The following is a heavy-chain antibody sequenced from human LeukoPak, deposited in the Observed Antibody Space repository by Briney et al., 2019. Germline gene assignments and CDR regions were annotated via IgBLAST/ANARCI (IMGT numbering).Heavy chain of an antibody. CDR3: AREVLGLPFVY. CDR2: ISAYNGIT. CDR1: GYTFTSYG. Sequence: GASVKVSCKASGYTFTSYGISWVRQAPGQGLEWMGWISAYNGITNYAQKLQGRVTMTTDTSTTTAYMELRSLRSDDTAVYYCAREVLGLPFVYWGQGTLVTVSS. J-gene: IGHJ4*02. D-gene: IGHD3-16*01. V-gene: IGHV1-18*01.